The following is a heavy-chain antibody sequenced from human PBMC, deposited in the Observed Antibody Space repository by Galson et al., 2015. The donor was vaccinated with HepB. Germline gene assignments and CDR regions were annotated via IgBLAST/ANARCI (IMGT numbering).Heavy chain of an antibody. J-gene: IGHJ6*02. V-gene: IGHV3-21*01. CDR2: ISSSSNYI. CDR3: ARVGPRGFFEDYYYGMDV. Sequence: SLRLSCAASGFTFSTYTLTWVRQAPGKGLEWVSSISSSSNYIYYADSVKGRFTITRDNAKNSLHLQANSLRAEDTAVYYCARVGPRGFFEDYYYGMDVWGQGTTVTVS. CDR1: GFTFSTYT. D-gene: IGHD1-26*01.